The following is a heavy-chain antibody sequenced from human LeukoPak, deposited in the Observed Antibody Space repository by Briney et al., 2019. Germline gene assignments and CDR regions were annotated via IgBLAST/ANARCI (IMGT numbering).Heavy chain of an antibody. CDR2: INTGDGDT. D-gene: IGHD3-10*01. J-gene: IGHJ4*02. CDR1: GYTFTTRA. Sequence: ASVKVSCKASGYTFTTRAIHWVRQAPGQRLEWMGLINTGDGDTLYSQKFQGRVAITRDTSANTAYLELDGLTSEDTAVYYCAKGCSLGPVRYYLDYWGQGTLVTVSS. V-gene: IGHV1-3*04. CDR3: AKGCSLGPVRYYLDY.